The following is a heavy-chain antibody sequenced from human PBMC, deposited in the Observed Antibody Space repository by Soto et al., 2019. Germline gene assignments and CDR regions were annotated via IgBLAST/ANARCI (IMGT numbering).Heavy chain of an antibody. V-gene: IGHV1-3*01. Sequence: ASVKVSCKASGYTFTSYAMHCVRQAPGQRLEWMGWINAGNGNTKYSQKFQGRVTITRDTSASTAYMELSSLRSEDTAVYYCARATLYYDILTGLYAFDIWGQGTMVTVSS. CDR2: INAGNGNT. CDR1: GYTFTSYA. D-gene: IGHD3-9*01. CDR3: ARATLYYDILTGLYAFDI. J-gene: IGHJ3*02.